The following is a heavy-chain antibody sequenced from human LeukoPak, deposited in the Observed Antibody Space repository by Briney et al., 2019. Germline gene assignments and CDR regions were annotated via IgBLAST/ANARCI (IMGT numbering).Heavy chain of an antibody. CDR2: IYYSGST. CDR3: ARDRLGSYDY. V-gene: IGHV4-59*12. CDR1: GGSISTYY. Sequence: SETLSLTCTVSGGSISTYYWNWIRQPPGKGLEWIGYIYYSGSTNYNPSLKSRVTISLDTSKNQFSLNVSSVTAADTAVYYCARDRLGSYDYWGQGTLVTVSS. D-gene: IGHD3-16*01. J-gene: IGHJ4*02.